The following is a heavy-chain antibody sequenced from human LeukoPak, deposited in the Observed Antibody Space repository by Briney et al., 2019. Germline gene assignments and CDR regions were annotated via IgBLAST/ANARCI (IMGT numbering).Heavy chain of an antibody. D-gene: IGHD6-13*01. J-gene: IGHJ4*02. V-gene: IGHV3-30*02. CDR2: IRYDGTNK. CDR1: GFTFSRYG. CDR3: AKDSGYSSSWTDFDY. Sequence: GRSLRLSCAASGFTFSRYGMHWVRQAPGKGLEWVAFIRYDGTNKDCADSVKGRFTISRDNSKNTLYLQMNSLRAEDTAVYYCAKDSGYSSSWTDFDYWGQGTLVTVSS.